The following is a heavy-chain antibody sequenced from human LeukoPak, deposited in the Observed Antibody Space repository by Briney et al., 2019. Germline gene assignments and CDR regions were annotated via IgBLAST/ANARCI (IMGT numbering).Heavy chain of an antibody. D-gene: IGHD6-19*01. CDR2: IYTIGST. V-gene: IGHV4-4*07. CDR3: ARGGSGWYGNYFDY. Sequence: SETLSLTCTVSVGSISSYYWSWIRQPAGKGLEWIGRIYTIGSTNYNPSLKSRVTMSVDTSKNQFSLKLSSVTAADTAVYYCARGGSGWYGNYFDYWGQGTLVTVSS. J-gene: IGHJ4*02. CDR1: VGSISSYY.